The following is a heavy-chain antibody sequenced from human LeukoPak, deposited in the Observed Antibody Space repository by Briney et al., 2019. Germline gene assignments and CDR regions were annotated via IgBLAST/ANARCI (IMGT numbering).Heavy chain of an antibody. Sequence: GGSLRLSCAASGFTFSNYAMSWVPQAPGKGLEWGSVISGSGASTYYADSVKGRFTISRDNSKNTLYLQMNSLRAEDTAVYYCARDPTPGGDGWFDPWGQGTLVTVSS. V-gene: IGHV3-23*01. CDR3: ARDPTPGGDGWFDP. J-gene: IGHJ5*02. CDR1: GFTFSNYA. CDR2: ISGSGAST. D-gene: IGHD2-21*02.